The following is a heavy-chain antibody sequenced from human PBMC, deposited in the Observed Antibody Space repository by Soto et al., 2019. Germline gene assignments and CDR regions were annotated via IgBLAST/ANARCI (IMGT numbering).Heavy chain of an antibody. Sequence: GGSLRLSCAASGFTFSSYAMHWVRQAPGKGLEWVAVISYDGSNKYYADSVKGRFTISRDNSKNTLYLQMNSLRAEDTAVYYCARAAGIGYSYGYYYSYYGMDVWGQGTTVTVSS. V-gene: IGHV3-30*04. CDR2: ISYDGSNK. D-gene: IGHD5-18*01. J-gene: IGHJ6*02. CDR1: GFTFSSYA. CDR3: ARAAGIGYSYGYYYSYYGMDV.